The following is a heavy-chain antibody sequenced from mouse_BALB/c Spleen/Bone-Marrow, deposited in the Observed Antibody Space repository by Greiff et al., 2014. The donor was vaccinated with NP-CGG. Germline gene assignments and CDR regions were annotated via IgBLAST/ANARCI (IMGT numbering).Heavy chain of an antibody. CDR1: GFTFSDYY. CDR3: AREGDGAY. CDR2: ISDGGSYT. D-gene: IGHD3-3*01. V-gene: IGHV5-4*02. J-gene: IGHJ3*01. Sequence: VQLKEFGGGLVKPGGSLKLSCAASGFTFSDYYMYWVRQTPEKRLEWVATISDGGSYTYYPDSVKGRFTISRDNAKNNLYLQMSSLKSEDTAMYYCAREGDGAYWGQGTLVTVSA.